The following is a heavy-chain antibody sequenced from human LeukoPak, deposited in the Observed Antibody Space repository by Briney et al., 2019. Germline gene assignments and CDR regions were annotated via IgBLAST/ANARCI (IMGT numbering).Heavy chain of an antibody. CDR1: GYTFTGYY. D-gene: IGHD5-24*01. J-gene: IGHJ4*02. V-gene: IGHV1-2*02. CDR3: ARGMGDGYNPPFDY. Sequence: GASVKVSCKASGYTFTGYYMHWVRQAPGQGLEWMGWINPNSGGTNYAQKFQGRVTMTRDTSISTAYMELSRLRSDDTAVYYCARGMGDGYNPPFDYWGQGTLVTVSS. CDR2: INPNSGGT.